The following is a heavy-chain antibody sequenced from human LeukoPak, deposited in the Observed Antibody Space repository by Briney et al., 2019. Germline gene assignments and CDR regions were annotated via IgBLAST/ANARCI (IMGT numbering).Heavy chain of an antibody. J-gene: IGHJ4*02. D-gene: IGHD3-9*01. V-gene: IGHV3-21*01. CDR3: ASSGYFDWLYHLGFHRDY. CDR1: GFTFSSYS. CDR2: ISSSSSYI. Sequence: GGSLRLSCAASGFTFSSYSMNWVRQAPGKGLEWVSSISSSSSYIYYADSVKGRFTISRDNAKNSLYLQMNSMRAEDTAVYYCASSGYFDWLYHLGFHRDYWGQGTLVTVPS.